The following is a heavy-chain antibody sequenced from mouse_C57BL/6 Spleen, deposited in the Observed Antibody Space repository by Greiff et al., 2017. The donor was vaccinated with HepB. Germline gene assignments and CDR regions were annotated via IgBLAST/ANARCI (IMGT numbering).Heavy chain of an antibody. Sequence: VKLKQSGPELVKPGASVKISCKASGYAFSSSWMNWVKQRPGKGLEWIGRIYPGDGDTNYNGKFKGKATLTADKSSSTAYMQLSSLTSEDSAVYFCARGSGYAMDYWGQGTSVTVSS. CDR2: IYPGDGDT. V-gene: IGHV1-82*01. J-gene: IGHJ4*01. CDR1: GYAFSSSW. D-gene: IGHD3-2*02. CDR3: ARGSGYAMDY.